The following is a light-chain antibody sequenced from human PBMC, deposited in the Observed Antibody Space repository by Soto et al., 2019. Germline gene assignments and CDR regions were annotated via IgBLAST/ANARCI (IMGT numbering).Light chain of an antibody. J-gene: IGKJ1*01. CDR2: DAS. Sequence: DIQMTQSPSTLSASVGDRVTITCRASQSVSSWLAWYQQKPVKAPKLLIYDASSLESGVPSRFSGSGSGTEFTLTISSLQPDDFATYYCQQYNSYSGTFGQGTKVEIK. CDR1: QSVSSW. CDR3: QQYNSYSGT. V-gene: IGKV1-5*01.